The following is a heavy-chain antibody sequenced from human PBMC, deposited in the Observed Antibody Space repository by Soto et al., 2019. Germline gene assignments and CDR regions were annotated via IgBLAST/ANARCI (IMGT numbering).Heavy chain of an antibody. CDR1: GFTFSSYS. J-gene: IGHJ4*02. D-gene: IGHD3-22*01. Sequence: SLRLSCAASGFTFSSYSMNWVRQAPGKGLEWVSSISSSSSYIYYADSVKGRFTISRDNSKNTLYLQMNNLRAEDTAVYYCAKALGILTMLVVGLDYWGQGTLVTVSS. CDR3: AKALGILTMLVVGLDY. V-gene: IGHV3-21*01. CDR2: ISSSSSYI.